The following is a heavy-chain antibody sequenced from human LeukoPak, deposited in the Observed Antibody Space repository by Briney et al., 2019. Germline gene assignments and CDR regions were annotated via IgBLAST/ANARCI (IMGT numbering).Heavy chain of an antibody. D-gene: IGHD1-26*01. J-gene: IGHJ3*02. CDR2: IIPIFGTV. CDR1: GGTFSSYA. CDR3: ARDGSLGATPYDAFDI. V-gene: IGHV1-69*13. Sequence: SVKVSCKASGGTFSSYAISWVRQAPGQGLEWMGGIIPIFGTVNYAQKFQGRVTITADESTSTAYMELSSLRSEDTAVYYCARDGSLGATPYDAFDIWGQGTMVTVSS.